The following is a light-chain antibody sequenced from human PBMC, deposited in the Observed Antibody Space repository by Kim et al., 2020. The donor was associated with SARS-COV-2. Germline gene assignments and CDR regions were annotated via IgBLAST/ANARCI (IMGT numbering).Light chain of an antibody. J-gene: IGKJ2*03. V-gene: IGKV1-39*01. CDR1: QTMTNY. CDR3: QQSYSYPYS. CDR2: SVS. Sequence: SASVGSRATITCRASQTMTNYLNVYQQKPGKAPRLLIYSVSKLQTGVPSRFSGGGSGTEFTLTISGLQPEDFTTYFCQQSYSYPYSFGQGTKLEI.